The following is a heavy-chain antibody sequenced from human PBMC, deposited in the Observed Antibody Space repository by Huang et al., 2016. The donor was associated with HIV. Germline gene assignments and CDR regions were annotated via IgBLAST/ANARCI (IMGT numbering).Heavy chain of an antibody. CDR3: ARDYEDGYNTFDY. CDR2: INPNSGGT. J-gene: IGHJ4*02. V-gene: IGHV1-2*02. D-gene: IGHD5-12*01. CDR1: GYTFIGNY. Sequence: QVQLVQSGAEVKKPGASVKVSCKASGYTFIGNYIHWVRQAPGQGLEGMGWINPNSGGTNYAQKCQGRVTMTRDTAISTAYMELNRLRSDDTAVYYCARDYEDGYNTFDYWGQGTLVTVSS.